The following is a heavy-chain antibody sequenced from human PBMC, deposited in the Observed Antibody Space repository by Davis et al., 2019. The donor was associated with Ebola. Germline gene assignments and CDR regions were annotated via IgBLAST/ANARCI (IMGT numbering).Heavy chain of an antibody. J-gene: IGHJ4*02. Sequence: MPGGSLRLSCTVSGGSISSSSYYWGWIRQPPGKGLEWIGSIYYSGSTYYNPSLKSRVTISVDTSKNQFSLKLSSVTAADTAVYYCARHGDRGYCSGGSCYGVFDYWGQGTLVTVSS. CDR3: ARHGDRGYCSGGSCYGVFDY. V-gene: IGHV4-39*01. D-gene: IGHD2-15*01. CDR1: GGSISSSSYY. CDR2: IYYSGST.